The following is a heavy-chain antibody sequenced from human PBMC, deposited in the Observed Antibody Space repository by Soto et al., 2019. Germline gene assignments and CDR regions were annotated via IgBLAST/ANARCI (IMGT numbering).Heavy chain of an antibody. Sequence: PSETLSLTCTVSGGSISSYYWSWIRQPPGKGLEWIGYIYYSGSTNYNPSLKSRVTISVDTSKNQFSLKLSSVTAADTAVYYCAREVPRLGYMDVWGKGTTVTVSS. V-gene: IGHV4-59*01. D-gene: IGHD7-27*01. CDR2: IYYSGST. CDR1: GGSISSYY. CDR3: AREVPRLGYMDV. J-gene: IGHJ6*03.